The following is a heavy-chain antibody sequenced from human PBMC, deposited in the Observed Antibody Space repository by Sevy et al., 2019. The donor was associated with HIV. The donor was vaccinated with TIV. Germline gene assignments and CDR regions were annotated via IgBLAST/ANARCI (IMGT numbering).Heavy chain of an antibody. CDR1: GFTFSSYA. J-gene: IGHJ6*02. Sequence: GGSLRLSCAASGFTFSSYAMHWVRQAPGKGLEWVAVISYDGSNKYYADSVKGRFTISRDNAKNTLYLQMNSLRAKDTAVYYCARVMDTAMPRVYYYGMDVWGQGTTVTVSS. V-gene: IGHV3-30*04. CDR2: ISYDGSNK. D-gene: IGHD5-18*01. CDR3: ARVMDTAMPRVYYYGMDV.